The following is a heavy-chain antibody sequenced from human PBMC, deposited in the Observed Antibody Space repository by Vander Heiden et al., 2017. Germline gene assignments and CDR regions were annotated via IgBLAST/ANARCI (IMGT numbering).Heavy chain of an antibody. Sequence: QLQLQESCPGPVSPSQNLSLTCTVPGGTISSGGYSWSWIRPHPGKGLEWIGYIYYVGRTYYNPSLKSRVTISVDTSKNQFSLKLSSVTAADTAGYYCAMEFVCSGGGCYRPGLYFGYWGRVTLVTVSS. CDR2: IYYVGRT. CDR1: GGTISSGGYS. CDR3: AMEFVCSGGGCYRPGLYFGY. J-gene: IGHJ4*02. V-gene: IGHV4-31*03. D-gene: IGHD2-15*01.